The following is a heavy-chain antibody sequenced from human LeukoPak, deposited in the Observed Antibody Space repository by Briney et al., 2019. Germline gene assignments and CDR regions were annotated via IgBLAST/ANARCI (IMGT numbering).Heavy chain of an antibody. CDR1: GGSISSSNW. Sequence: SGTLSLTCAVSGGSISSSNWWSWVRQPPGKGLEWIGEIYHSGSTNYNPSLKSRVAIPVDKSKNQFSLKLSSVTAADTAVYYCARGDLGSSWYGDAFDIWGQGTMVTVSS. V-gene: IGHV4-4*02. CDR3: ARGDLGSSWYGDAFDI. D-gene: IGHD6-13*01. CDR2: IYHSGST. J-gene: IGHJ3*02.